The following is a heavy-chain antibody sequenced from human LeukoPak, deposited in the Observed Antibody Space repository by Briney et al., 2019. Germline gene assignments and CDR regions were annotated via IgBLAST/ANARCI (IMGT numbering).Heavy chain of an antibody. CDR2: ISGDGART. CDR3: AKGGLTTPLHY. CDR1: AFPFSTYD. Sequence: GGSLRLSCAASAFPFSTYDMSWVRQAPGGGLEWISSISGDGARTYYTNSVKGRFTIFRDNPKNTLFLQVNSLRVEDTAVYYCAKGGLTTPLHYWGQGTLVTVSS. V-gene: IGHV3-23*01. J-gene: IGHJ4*02. D-gene: IGHD1-14*01.